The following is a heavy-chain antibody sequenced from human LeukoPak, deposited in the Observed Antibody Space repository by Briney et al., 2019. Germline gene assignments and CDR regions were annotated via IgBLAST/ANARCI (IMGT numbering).Heavy chain of an antibody. D-gene: IGHD3-3*01. CDR2: IYTSGST. V-gene: IGHV4-61*02. CDR3: ARAGVWSGYYRGAFDI. J-gene: IGHJ3*02. CDR1: GGSISSGSYY. Sequence: SETLSLTCTVSGGSISSGSYYWSWIRPPAGKGLEWIGRIYTSGSTNYNPSLKSRVTISVDTSKNQFSLKLRSVTAADTAVYYCARAGVWSGYYRGAFDIWGQGTMVTVS.